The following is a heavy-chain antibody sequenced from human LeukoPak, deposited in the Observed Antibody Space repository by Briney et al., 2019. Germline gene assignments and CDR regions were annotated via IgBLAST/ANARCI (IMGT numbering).Heavy chain of an antibody. J-gene: IGHJ3*02. D-gene: IGHD2/OR15-2a*01. CDR3: ARVRTVISDDFDI. V-gene: IGHV3-48*02. Sequence: GGSLRLSCAASGFTFSSYSMNWVRQAPGEGLEWVSYISSSSSTIYYADSVRGLFTISRDNAKNSLYLQMNSLRDEDTAVYYCARVRTVISDDFDIWGQGTMVTVSS. CDR2: ISSSSSTI. CDR1: GFTFSSYS.